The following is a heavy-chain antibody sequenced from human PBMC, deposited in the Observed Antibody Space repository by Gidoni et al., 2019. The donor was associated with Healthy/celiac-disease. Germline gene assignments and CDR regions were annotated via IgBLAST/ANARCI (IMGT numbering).Heavy chain of an antibody. CDR3: ARGGIAARPSYYYYYGMDV. V-gene: IGHV4-34*01. CDR1: GGSFSGYY. D-gene: IGHD6-6*01. Sequence: QVQLQQWGAGLLKPSETLSLTCAVYGGSFSGYYWSWIRQPPGKGLEWIGEINHSGSTNYNPSLKSRVTISVDTSKNQFSLKLSSVTAADTAVYCCARGGIAARPSYYYYYGMDVWGQGTTVTVSS. CDR2: INHSGST. J-gene: IGHJ6*02.